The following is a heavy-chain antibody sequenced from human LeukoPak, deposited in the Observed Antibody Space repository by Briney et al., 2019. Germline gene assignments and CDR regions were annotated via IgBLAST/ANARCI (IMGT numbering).Heavy chain of an antibody. D-gene: IGHD3-10*01. V-gene: IGHV3-7*01. CDR3: ARDNGWFGELHYYYYYYMDV. J-gene: IGHJ6*03. CDR1: GFTFSSYW. CDR2: VKQDGSEK. Sequence: PGGSLRLSCAASGFTFSSYWMSWVRQAPGKGLEWVANVKQDGSEKYYVDSVKGRFTISRDNAKNSLYLQMNSLRAEDTAVYYCARDNGWFGELHYYYYYYMDVWGKGTTVTVSS.